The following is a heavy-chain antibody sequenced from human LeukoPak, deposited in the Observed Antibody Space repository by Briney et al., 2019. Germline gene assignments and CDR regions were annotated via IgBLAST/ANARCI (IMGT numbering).Heavy chain of an antibody. CDR1: GGSISSYY. CDR2: IYYSGST. J-gene: IGHJ4*02. D-gene: IGHD3-16*02. Sequence: KTSETLSLTCTVSGGSISSYYWSWIRQPPGEGLEWIGYIYYSGSTNYNPSLKSRVTISVDTSKNQFSLKLSSVTAADTAVYYCARTNYDYVWGSYRYRYYFDYWGQGTLVTVSS. CDR3: ARTNYDYVWGSYRYRYYFDY. V-gene: IGHV4-59*08.